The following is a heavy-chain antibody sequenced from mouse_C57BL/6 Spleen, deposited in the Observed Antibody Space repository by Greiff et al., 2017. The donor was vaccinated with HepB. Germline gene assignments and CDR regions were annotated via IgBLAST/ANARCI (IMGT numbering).Heavy chain of an antibody. CDR2: IYPGNSDT. CDR1: GYTFTSYW. V-gene: IGHV1-5*01. Sequence: EVKVVESGTVLARPGASVKMSCKTSGYTFTSYWMHWVKQRPGQGLEWIGAIYPGNSDTSYNQKFKGKAKLTAVTSASTAYMELSSLTNEDSAVYYCTRPIYYDYDFAYWGQGTLVTVSA. J-gene: IGHJ3*01. D-gene: IGHD2-4*01. CDR3: TRPIYYDYDFAY.